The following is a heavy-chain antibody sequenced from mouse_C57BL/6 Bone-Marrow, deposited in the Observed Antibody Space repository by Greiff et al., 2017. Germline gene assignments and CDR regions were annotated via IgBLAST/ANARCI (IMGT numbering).Heavy chain of an antibody. CDR1: GFTIKDDY. Sequence: EVQLQQSGAELVRPGASVKLSCTASGFTIKDDYMHWVKQRPEHGLEWIGWIVPESGDTDYASKFKGKATITADTSSNTAYLQLSSLTSEDAAVYYCAIYSSYDAMGYWGQGTSVTVAA. D-gene: IGHD2-5*01. CDR3: AIYSSYDAMGY. J-gene: IGHJ4*01. V-gene: IGHV14-4*01. CDR2: IVPESGDT.